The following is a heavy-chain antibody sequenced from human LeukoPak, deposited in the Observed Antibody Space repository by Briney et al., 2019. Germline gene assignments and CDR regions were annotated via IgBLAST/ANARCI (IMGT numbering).Heavy chain of an antibody. CDR1: GGSISSSSYY. J-gene: IGHJ4*02. V-gene: IGHV4-39*01. CDR2: IFYSGST. CDR3: VRLEKVVVPATIDF. Sequence: SETLSLTRTVSGGSISSSSYYWGWIRQPPGKGLEWIGSIFYSGSTYYNPSLKSRVTISGATSKSQFSLKLSSVTAADTAVYYCVRLEKVVVPATIDFWGQGTLVTVSS. D-gene: IGHD2-15*01.